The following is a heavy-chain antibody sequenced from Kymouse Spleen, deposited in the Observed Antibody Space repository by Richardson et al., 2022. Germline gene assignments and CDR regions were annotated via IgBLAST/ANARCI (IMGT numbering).Heavy chain of an antibody. CDR3: AK*LELTLLL*L. D-gene: IGHD1-7*01. Sequence: QVQLVESGGGVVQPGRSLRLSCAASGFTFSSYGMHWVRQAPGKGLEWVAVISYDGSNKYYADSVKGRFTISRDNSKNTLYLQMNSLRAEDTAVYYCAK*LELTLLL*LLGPGNPGHRLL. J-gene: IGHJ4*02. CDR2: ISYDGSNK. V-gene: IGHV3-30*18. CDR1: GFTFSSYG.